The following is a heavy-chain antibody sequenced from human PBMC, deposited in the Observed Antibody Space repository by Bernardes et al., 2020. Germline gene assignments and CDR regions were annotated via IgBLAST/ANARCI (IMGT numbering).Heavy chain of an antibody. CDR1: GFTFSSYG. J-gene: IGHJ6*04. CDR2: IWYDGSNK. CDR3: ASISCSGGSCYSNYYYYYYGMDV. Sequence: GGSLRLSRAASGFTFSSYGMHWVRQAPGKGLEWVAVIWYDGSNKYYADSVKGRFTISRDNSKNTLYLQMNSLRAEDTAVYYCASISCSGGSCYSNYYYYYYGMDVWGKGTTVTVSS. D-gene: IGHD2-15*01. V-gene: IGHV3-33*01.